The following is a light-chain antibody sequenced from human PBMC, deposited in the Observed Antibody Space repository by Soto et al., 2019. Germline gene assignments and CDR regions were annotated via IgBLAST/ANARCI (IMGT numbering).Light chain of an antibody. CDR3: QQYGSSGT. J-gene: IGKJ1*01. CDR2: GAS. CDR1: QRVSRN. Sequence: EIVMTQSPATLSVSPVERATLSCRASQRVSRNLAWYQQKPGQAPRLLIYGASNRATGIPDRFSGSGSGTDFTLTISRLEPEDFAVYYCQQYGSSGTFGQGTKVDI. V-gene: IGKV3-20*01.